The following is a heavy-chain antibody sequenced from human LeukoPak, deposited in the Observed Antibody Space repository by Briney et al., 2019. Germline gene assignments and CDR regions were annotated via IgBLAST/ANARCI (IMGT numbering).Heavy chain of an antibody. J-gene: IGHJ4*02. V-gene: IGHV3-21*01. CDR3: AREPQRGYGSGSWANFDY. CDR2: ISSSSSYI. D-gene: IGHD3-10*01. CDR1: GFTFSSYA. Sequence: PGRSLRLSCAASGFTFSSYAMHWVRQAPGKGLEWVSSISSSSSYIYYADSVKGRFTISRDNAKNSLYLQMNSLRAEGTAVYYCAREPQRGYGSGSWANFDYWGQGTLVTVSS.